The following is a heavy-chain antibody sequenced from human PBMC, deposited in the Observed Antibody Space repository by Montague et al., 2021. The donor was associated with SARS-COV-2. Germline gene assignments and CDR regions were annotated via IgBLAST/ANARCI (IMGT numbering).Heavy chain of an antibody. J-gene: IGHJ4*02. CDR2: LHYAGSA. CDR3: VATYNGNWYYFDY. CDR1: GGSISYGGYF. V-gene: IGHV4-39*01. Sequence: SETLSLTCTVSGGSISYGGYFWNWIRQAPGKGLEWIGDLHYAGSAYYNPSLRSRVTISADTSKNQFSLKLNSVTAADTAVYYCVATYNGNWYYFDYWGQGTLVTVSS. D-gene: IGHD6-13*01.